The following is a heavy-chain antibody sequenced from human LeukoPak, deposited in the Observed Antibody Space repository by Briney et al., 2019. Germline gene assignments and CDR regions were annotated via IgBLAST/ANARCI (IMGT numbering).Heavy chain of an antibody. CDR2: TSSSSRYI. D-gene: IGHD1-26*01. V-gene: IGHV3-21*01. J-gene: IGHJ4*02. CDR1: GLTVSSNY. CDR3: ARDLSGSPNRHFDY. Sequence: GGSLRLSCAASGLTVSSNYMNWVRQAPGKGLEWVSSTSSSSRYIYYADSVKGRFTISRDNAKNSLYLQMNSLRAEDTAVYYCARDLSGSPNRHFDYWGQGTLVTVSS.